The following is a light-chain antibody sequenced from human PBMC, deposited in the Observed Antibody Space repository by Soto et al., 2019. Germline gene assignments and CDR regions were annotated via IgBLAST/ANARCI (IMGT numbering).Light chain of an antibody. CDR1: QTVNTW. J-gene: IGKJ4*01. CDR2: DAS. CDR3: QQYNSYFPEGLT. Sequence: DIQLTQSPSTLSASVGERVTITCRASQTVNTWLAWYQHKPGKAPKLLIYDASVLETGVPSRFSGFSSGTEFTLAISSLQPDDFATYFCQQYNSYFPEGLTFGGRTKVEI. V-gene: IGKV1-5*01.